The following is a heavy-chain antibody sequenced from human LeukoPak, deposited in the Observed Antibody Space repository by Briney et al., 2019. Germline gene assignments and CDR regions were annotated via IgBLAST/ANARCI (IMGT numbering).Heavy chain of an antibody. J-gene: IGHJ4*02. CDR2: ISIGSSYI. V-gene: IGHV3-21*01. Sequence: GGSLRLSCAASGFTFSSYSMNWVRQAPGKGLEWVSSISIGSSYIYFADSVKGRFTISRDNAKNSLYLQMNSLRAEDTAVYYCARDTWGIQLWPFDYWGQGTLVTVSS. CDR3: ARDTWGIQLWPFDY. CDR1: GFTFSSYS. D-gene: IGHD5-18*01.